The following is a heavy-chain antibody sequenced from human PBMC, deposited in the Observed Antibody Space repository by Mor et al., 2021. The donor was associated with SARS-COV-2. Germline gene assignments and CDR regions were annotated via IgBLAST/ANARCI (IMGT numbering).Heavy chain of an antibody. V-gene: IGHV3-9*01. Sequence: GLEWVSGISWNSGSIGYADSVKGRFTISRDNAKNSLYLQMNSLRAEDTALYYCAKGQISGPLDYWGQGTLV. CDR2: ISWNSGSI. CDR3: AKGQISGPLDY. J-gene: IGHJ4*02. D-gene: IGHD6-19*01.